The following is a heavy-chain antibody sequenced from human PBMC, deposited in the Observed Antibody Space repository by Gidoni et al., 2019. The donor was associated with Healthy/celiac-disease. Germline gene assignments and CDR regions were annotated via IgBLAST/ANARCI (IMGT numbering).Heavy chain of an antibody. D-gene: IGHD6-13*01. Sequence: EVQLVESGGGLVKPGGSLRLSCAASGFTFSSYSMTWVRQAPGKGLEWVSSISSSSSYIYYADSVKGRFTISRDNAKNSLYLQMNSLRAEDTAVYYCARGLIATAFDAFDIWGQGTMVTVSS. J-gene: IGHJ3*02. CDR3: ARGLIATAFDAFDI. V-gene: IGHV3-21*01. CDR2: ISSSSSYI. CDR1: GFTFSSYS.